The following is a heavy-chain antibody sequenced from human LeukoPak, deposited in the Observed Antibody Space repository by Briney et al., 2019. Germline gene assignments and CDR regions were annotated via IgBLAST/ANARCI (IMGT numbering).Heavy chain of an antibody. CDR2: IDPTDSYR. CDR1: GYNFTTYW. V-gene: IGHV5-10-1*01. D-gene: IGHD6-13*01. J-gene: IGHJ5*01. CDR3: ARHRGGTSWPYNWFDS. Sequence: GESLKISCKGSGYNFTTYWIRWVRQMPGKGLEWMGRIDPTDSYRKYSPSFQSHVTISVDKSISAAYLQWSSLKASDSAMYYCARHRGGTSWPYNWFDSWGQGTLVTVSS.